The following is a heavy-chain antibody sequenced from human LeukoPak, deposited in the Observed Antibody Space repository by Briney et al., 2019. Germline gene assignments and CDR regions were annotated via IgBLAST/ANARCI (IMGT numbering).Heavy chain of an antibody. V-gene: IGHV4-34*01. CDR2: INHSGST. CDR1: GGSFSGYY. CDR3: ARGTIGIAVAGAYFDY. Sequence: SETLSLTCAVYGGSFSGYYWSWIRQPPGKGVEWIGEINHSGSTNYNPSLKSRVTISVDTSKNQFSLKLSSVTAADTAVYYCARGTIGIAVAGAYFDYWGQGTLVTVSS. J-gene: IGHJ4*02. D-gene: IGHD6-19*01.